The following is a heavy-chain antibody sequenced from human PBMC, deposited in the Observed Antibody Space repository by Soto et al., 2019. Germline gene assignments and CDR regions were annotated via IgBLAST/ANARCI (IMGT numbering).Heavy chain of an antibody. CDR3: AGRRSYGYGSSFDY. J-gene: IGHJ4*02. V-gene: IGHV1-69*13. Sequence: VKVSCKASGGTVRGYAFIGVRQAPGQGLEWMGGVIPVFGTPNYAQKFQGRVTITADESTSTAYMELSSLRSEDTAVYFCAGRRSYGYGSSFDYWGQGTLVTVSS. CDR2: VIPVFGTP. D-gene: IGHD5-18*01. CDR1: GGTVRGYA.